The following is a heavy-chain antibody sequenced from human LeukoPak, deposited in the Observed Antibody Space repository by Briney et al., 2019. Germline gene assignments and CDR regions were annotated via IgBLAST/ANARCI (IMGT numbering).Heavy chain of an antibody. J-gene: IGHJ2*01. CDR1: GGSISSYY. CDR2: IYNSGST. V-gene: IGHV4-59*01. Sequence: PSETLSLTCTVSGGSISSYYWNWIRQPPGKGLEWIANIYNSGSTNHNPSLRSRVTISVDTSKNQISLKLTSVTAADTAVYYCARDKGPSWYFDLWGRGTLVTVSS. CDR3: ARDKGPSWYFDL.